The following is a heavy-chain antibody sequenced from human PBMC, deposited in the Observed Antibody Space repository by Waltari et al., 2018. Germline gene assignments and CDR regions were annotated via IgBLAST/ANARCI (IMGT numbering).Heavy chain of an antibody. CDR3: KQLGGV. V-gene: IGHV2-5*01. CDR2: IYWNGDK. J-gene: IGHJ4*02. D-gene: IGHD3-16*01. CDR1: GFSLTSGMG. Sequence: QIALKESGPTLLRPTQTLTLTCSFSGFSLTSGMGVVWGRQPPEKALEWLALIYWNGDKRYSPSLRSRLTITSDTSKNQVVLTMTDVDPVDTSTYYCKQLGGVWGQGILVTVSS.